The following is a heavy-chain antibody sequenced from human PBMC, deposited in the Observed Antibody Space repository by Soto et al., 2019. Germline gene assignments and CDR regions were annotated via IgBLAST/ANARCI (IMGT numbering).Heavy chain of an antibody. CDR1: EFTFISYA. CDR3: YYMDV. CDR2: ISGSGGST. J-gene: IGHJ6*03. Sequence: PGVSLRVSCAASEFTFISYAMSWVRQAPGKGLEWVSAISGSGGSTYYADSVKGRFTISRDNSKNTLYLQMNSLRAEDTAVYYYYYMDVWGKGTTVTVSS. V-gene: IGHV3-23*01.